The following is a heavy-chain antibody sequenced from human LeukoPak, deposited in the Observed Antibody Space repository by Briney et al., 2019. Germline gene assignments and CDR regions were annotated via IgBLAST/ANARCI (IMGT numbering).Heavy chain of an antibody. Sequence: PGGSLRLSCAASGFTFSSYSMNWVRQAPGKGLEWVSSISSSSSYTYYADSVKGRFTISRDNAKNSLYLQMNSLRAEDTAVYYCARAAGSSSWYDDYYYYYMDVWGKGTTVTVSS. J-gene: IGHJ6*03. CDR1: GFTFSSYS. V-gene: IGHV3-21*01. CDR2: ISSSSSYT. D-gene: IGHD6-13*01. CDR3: ARAAGSSSWYDDYYYYYMDV.